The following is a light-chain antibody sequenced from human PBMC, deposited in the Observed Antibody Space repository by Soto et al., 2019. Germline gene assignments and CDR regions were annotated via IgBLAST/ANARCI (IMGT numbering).Light chain of an antibody. Sequence: DIQMTQSPSSLSASVGDRVTITCRASQGIRNYLAWYQQKPGKVPKLLIYTASTLQSGVPSRFSGSGSGTDFTLTISSLQPEDVATYYCQKYSGPPYTFGQGPNLEIK. CDR2: TAS. CDR3: QKYSGPPYT. J-gene: IGKJ2*01. CDR1: QGIRNY. V-gene: IGKV1-27*01.